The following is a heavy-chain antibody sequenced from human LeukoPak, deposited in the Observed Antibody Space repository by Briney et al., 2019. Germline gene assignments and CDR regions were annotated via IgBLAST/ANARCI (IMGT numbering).Heavy chain of an antibody. Sequence: GGSLRLSCGASGFTFSSYWMSWVRQAPDKGLEWVSTISGSGGGTYYADSVKGRFTISRDDSKNTLYLQMNSLRADDTAVYYCAKDLGRYRNNFFDYWGQGNLVTVSS. D-gene: IGHD1-26*01. CDR2: ISGSGGGT. V-gene: IGHV3-23*01. CDR1: GFTFSSYW. J-gene: IGHJ4*02. CDR3: AKDLGRYRNNFFDY.